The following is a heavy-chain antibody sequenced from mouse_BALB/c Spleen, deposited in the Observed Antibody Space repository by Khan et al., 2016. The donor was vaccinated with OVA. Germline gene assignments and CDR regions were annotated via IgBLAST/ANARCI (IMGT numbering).Heavy chain of an antibody. V-gene: IGHV2-9*02. Sequence: QVQLKQSGPGLVAPSQSLSITCTVSGFSLTRHGIHWVRQPPGKGLEWLGIIWAGGSTNYNSALMSRLSITKDISKSQVFLKMNSLQTDDTAIYYCARNREPDYFDYWGQGTTLTVSS. CDR2: IWAGGST. CDR3: ARNREPDYFDY. J-gene: IGHJ2*01. CDR1: GFSLTRHG.